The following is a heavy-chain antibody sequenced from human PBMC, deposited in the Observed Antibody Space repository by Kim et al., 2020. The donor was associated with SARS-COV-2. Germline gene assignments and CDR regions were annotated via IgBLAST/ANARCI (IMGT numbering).Heavy chain of an antibody. CDR3: AKGIHCGGDCYPTPPCGMDV. J-gene: IGHJ6*02. CDR1: GFTFVDYA. CDR2: ISWNSGSI. V-gene: IGHV3-9*01. D-gene: IGHD2-21*02. Sequence: SLRLSCAASGFTFVDYAMHWVRQAPGKGLEWVSGISWNSGSIGYADSVKGRFTISGDNAKNSLYLQMNSLRAEDTALCYWAKGIHCGGDCYPTPPCGMDVRGQGPTVTV.